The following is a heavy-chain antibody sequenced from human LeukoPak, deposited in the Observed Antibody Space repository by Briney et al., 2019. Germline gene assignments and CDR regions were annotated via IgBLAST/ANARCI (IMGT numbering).Heavy chain of an antibody. Sequence: PGGSLRLSCAASGFTFSSYSMNWVRQAPGKGLEWVSYISSGSSTIYYADSVKGRFTISRDNAKNSLYLQLNSLRAEDTAVYYCARVWIATPPRGYYMDVWGKGTTVTVSS. CDR1: GFTFSSYS. V-gene: IGHV3-48*01. D-gene: IGHD3-3*01. CDR2: ISSGSSTI. J-gene: IGHJ6*03. CDR3: ARVWIATPPRGYYMDV.